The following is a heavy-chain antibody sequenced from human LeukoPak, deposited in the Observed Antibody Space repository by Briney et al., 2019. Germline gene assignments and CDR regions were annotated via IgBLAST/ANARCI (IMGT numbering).Heavy chain of an antibody. J-gene: IGHJ4*02. CDR1: GYTFTSYG. CDR3: AREDTAMVTPIH. V-gene: IGHV1-18*01. CDR2: ISAYNGNT. D-gene: IGHD5-18*01. Sequence: ASVKVSCKASGYTFTSYGISWVRQAPGQGLEWMGWISAYNGNTNYAQKLQGRVTMTTDTSTSTAYRELRSLRSDDTAVYYCAREDTAMVTPIHWGQGTLVTVSS.